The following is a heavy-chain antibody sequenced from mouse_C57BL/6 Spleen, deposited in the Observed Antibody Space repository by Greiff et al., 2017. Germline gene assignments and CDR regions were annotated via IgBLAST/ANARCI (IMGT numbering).Heavy chain of an antibody. J-gene: IGHJ1*03. CDR2: ISYDGSN. V-gene: IGHV3-6*01. CDR3: ARGGLPATGYFDV. D-gene: IGHD2-4*01. CDR1: GYSITSGYY. Sequence: EVKLVESGPGLVKPSQSLSLTCSVTGYSITSGYYWNWIRQFPGNKLEWMGYISYDGSNNYNPSLKNRISITRDTSKNQFFLKLNSVTTEDTATYYCARGGLPATGYFDVWGTGTTVTVSS.